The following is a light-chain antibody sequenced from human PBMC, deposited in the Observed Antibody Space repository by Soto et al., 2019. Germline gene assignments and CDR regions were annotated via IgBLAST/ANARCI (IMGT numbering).Light chain of an antibody. CDR3: ISYTDSSTYV. V-gene: IGLV2-18*02. Sequence: QSALTQPPSVSGSPGQSVTISCTGTSNDVASNYRVSWYQQPPGTAPQLVIYGVTNRPSGVPDRFSGSRSRNTASLTISGLQGEDEADYFCISYTDSSTYVFGTGTKVTVL. CDR1: SNDVASNYR. J-gene: IGLJ1*01. CDR2: GVT.